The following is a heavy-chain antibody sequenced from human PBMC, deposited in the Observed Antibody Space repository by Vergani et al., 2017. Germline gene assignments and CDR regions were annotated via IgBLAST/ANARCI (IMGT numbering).Heavy chain of an antibody. CDR1: GYTFSSYG. D-gene: IGHD4-23*01. CDR2: ISPYNGNT. J-gene: IGHJ4*02. CDR3: ARTDYRGDSGSRD. Sequence: QVQLVQSGAEVKKPGASVRVSCKASGYTFSSYGINWVRQAPGQGLEWMGWISPYNGNTNYAQKFQDRVTLTTDTSTDTAFLEVTSLRSDDTAVYYCARTDYRGDSGSRDWGQGTLVTVSS. V-gene: IGHV1-18*01.